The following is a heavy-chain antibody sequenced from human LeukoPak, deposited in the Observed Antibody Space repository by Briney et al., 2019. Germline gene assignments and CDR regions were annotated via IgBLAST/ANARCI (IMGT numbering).Heavy chain of an antibody. J-gene: IGHJ6*03. CDR1: GGTFSSYA. V-gene: IGHV1-69*13. D-gene: IGHD2-15*01. CDR2: IIPIFGTA. Sequence: SVKVSCKASGGTFSSYAISWVRQAPGQGLEWMGGIIPIFGTANYAQKFQGRVTITADESTSTAYMELSSLRSEDTAVYYCARILLTPGGTYYYYMDVWGKGTTVTVSS. CDR3: ARILLTPGGTYYYYMDV.